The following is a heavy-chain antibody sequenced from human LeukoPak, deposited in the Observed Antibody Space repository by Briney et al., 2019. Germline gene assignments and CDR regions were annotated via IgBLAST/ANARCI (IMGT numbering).Heavy chain of an antibody. Sequence: PGRSLRLSCAASGFTFSTYAMHWVRQAPGKGLEWVAVISYDGSNKYYADSVKGRFTISRDNSKNTLYLQMNSLRAEDTAVYYCARGRYSYGGPFDIWGQGTMVTVSS. CDR1: GFTFSTYA. CDR2: ISYDGSNK. V-gene: IGHV3-30-3*01. D-gene: IGHD5-18*01. J-gene: IGHJ3*02. CDR3: ARGRYSYGGPFDI.